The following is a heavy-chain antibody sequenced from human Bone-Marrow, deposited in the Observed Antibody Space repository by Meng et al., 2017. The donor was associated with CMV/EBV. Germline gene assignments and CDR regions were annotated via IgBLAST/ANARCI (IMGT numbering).Heavy chain of an antibody. CDR2: MNPNSGNT. CDR3: ARGNGRGYDFWSGYDYYYYYVMDV. V-gene: IGHV1-8*03. CDR1: GYTFTSYD. Sequence: ASVKVSCKASGYTFTSYDINWVRQATGQGLEWMGWMNPNSGNTGYAQKFQGRVTITRNTSISTAYMELSSLRSEDTAVYYCARGNGRGYDFWSGYDYYYYYVMDVWGQATTVTVSS. D-gene: IGHD3-3*01. J-gene: IGHJ6*02.